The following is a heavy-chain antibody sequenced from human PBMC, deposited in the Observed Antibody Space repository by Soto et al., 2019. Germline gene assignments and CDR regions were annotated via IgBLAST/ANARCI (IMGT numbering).Heavy chain of an antibody. J-gene: IGHJ5*02. D-gene: IGHD3-9*01. CDR2: IIPIFGTT. Sequence: QVQLVQSGAEVKKPGSSVKVSCKGSGGTFSRYAISWVRQAPGHGLEWMGGIIPIFGTTNYAQKFQGRVTITADKSTSTAYMELSSLRSEDTAVYYCARESDILVGFDPCGQGTLVTVSS. CDR3: ARESDILVGFDP. V-gene: IGHV1-69*06. CDR1: GGTFSRYA.